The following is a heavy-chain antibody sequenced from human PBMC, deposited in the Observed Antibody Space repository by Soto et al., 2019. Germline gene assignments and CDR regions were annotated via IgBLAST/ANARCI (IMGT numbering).Heavy chain of an antibody. CDR1: GGSISSSSYY. D-gene: IGHD5-12*01. V-gene: IGHV4-39*01. Sequence: SETLSLTCTVSGGSISSSSYYWGWIRQPPGKGLEWIGSIYYSGSTYYNPSLKSRVTISVDTSKNQFSLKLSSVTAADTAVYYCARHRADYSCYDRNYYYYYYMDFWGKGTTVTVSS. CDR2: IYYSGST. J-gene: IGHJ6*03. CDR3: ARHRADYSCYDRNYYYYYYMDF.